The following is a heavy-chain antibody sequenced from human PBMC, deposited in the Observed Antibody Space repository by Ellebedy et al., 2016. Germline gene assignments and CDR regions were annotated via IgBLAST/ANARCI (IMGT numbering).Heavy chain of an antibody. J-gene: IGHJ4*02. CDR3: AKDMELSY. Sequence: GESLKISXVASGFTFKNYVMSWVRQAPGKGLEWVSAISAINDGVDEYTDYANSVKGRFTISRDDSKNTLYLEMNSLRAEDTAVYYCAKDMELSYWGQGTLVTVSS. CDR2: ISAINDGVDEYT. CDR1: GFTFKNYV. D-gene: IGHD4/OR15-4a*01. V-gene: IGHV3-23*01.